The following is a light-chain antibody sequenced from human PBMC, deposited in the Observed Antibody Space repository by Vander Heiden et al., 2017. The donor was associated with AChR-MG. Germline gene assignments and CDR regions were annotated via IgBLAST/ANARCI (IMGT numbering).Light chain of an antibody. V-gene: IGKV2-28*01. Sequence: IVMNPFSPSPPVPPGEPASISCRSSQSLLHSNGYNFLDWYLQKPGQSPQLLIYLGSNRASGVPDRFIGSGSGTDFTLKISRVEAEDVGVYYCRQALQSPRTFGQGTKLEIK. CDR2: LGS. J-gene: IGKJ2*01. CDR1: QSLLHSNGYNF. CDR3: RQALQSPRT.